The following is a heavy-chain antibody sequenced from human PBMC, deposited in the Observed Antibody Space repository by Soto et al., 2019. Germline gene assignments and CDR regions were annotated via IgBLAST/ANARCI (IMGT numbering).Heavy chain of an antibody. CDR3: AKGYYDFWSGYNLFDY. V-gene: IGHV3-9*01. CDR2: ISWNSGSI. D-gene: IGHD3-3*01. Sequence: EVQLVESGGGLVQPGRSLRLSCAASGFTFDDYAMHWVRQAPGKGLAWVSGISWNSGSIGYADSVKGRFTISRDNAKNSLYLQMNSLRAEDTALYYCAKGYYDFWSGYNLFDYWGQGTLVTVSS. J-gene: IGHJ4*02. CDR1: GFTFDDYA.